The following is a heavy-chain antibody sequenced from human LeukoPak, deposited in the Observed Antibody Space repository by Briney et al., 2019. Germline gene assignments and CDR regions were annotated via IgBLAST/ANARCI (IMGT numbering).Heavy chain of an antibody. CDR2: ISGSGGST. J-gene: IGHJ4*02. CDR3: AKDHRDYGGNSCLFS. V-gene: IGHV3-23*01. CDR1: GFTFSSDA. D-gene: IGHD4-23*01. Sequence: GGSLRLSCATSGFTFSSDAMSWVRQAPRKGLEWVSAISGSGGSTYYADSVKGRFAISRDNSKNTLYLQMNSLRAEDTAVYYCAKDHRDYGGNSCLFSWGQGTLVTVSS.